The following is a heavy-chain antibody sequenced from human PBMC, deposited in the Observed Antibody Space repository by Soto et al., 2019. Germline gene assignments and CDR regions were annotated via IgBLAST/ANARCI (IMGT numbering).Heavy chain of an antibody. CDR3: AKERRNYQRSIDI. Sequence: PGGSLRLSCAASGFTFSSYAMSWVRQAPGKGLEWVSAISDSGGSTYYADSVKGRFTISRDSSKNTLYLRMNSLRAEDTAIYYCAKERRNYQRSIDIWGQGTLVTVSS. CDR1: GFTFSSYA. D-gene: IGHD1-7*01. V-gene: IGHV3-23*01. J-gene: IGHJ4*02. CDR2: ISDSGGST.